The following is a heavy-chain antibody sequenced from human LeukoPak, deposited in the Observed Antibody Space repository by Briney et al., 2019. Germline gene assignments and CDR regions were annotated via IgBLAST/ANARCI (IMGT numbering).Heavy chain of an antibody. J-gene: IGHJ4*02. CDR1: GYSFTSYW. CDR3: ARRGHIAVAGGDY. V-gene: IGHV5-51*01. CDR2: IYPGDSDA. Sequence: GESLKIPCKGSGYSFTSYWIGWVRQMPGKGLEWMGIIYPGDSDARYSPSFQGQVTISADKSISTAYLQWSSLKASDTAMYYCARRGHIAVAGGDYWGQGTLVTVSS. D-gene: IGHD6-19*01.